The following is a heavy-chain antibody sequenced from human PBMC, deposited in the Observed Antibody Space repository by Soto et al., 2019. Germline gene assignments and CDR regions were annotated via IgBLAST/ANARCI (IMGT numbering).Heavy chain of an antibody. J-gene: IGHJ6*02. CDR2: IYYSGST. CDR1: GGSISSSSYY. D-gene: IGHD3-3*01. V-gene: IGHV4-39*01. CDR3: ARLASFWSGLYYYGMDV. Sequence: PSETLSLTCTVSGGSISSSSYYWGWIRQPPGKGLEWIGSIYYSGSTYYNPSLKSRVTISVDTSKNQFSLKLSSVTAADTAVYYCARLASFWSGLYYYGMDVWGQGTTVTVSS.